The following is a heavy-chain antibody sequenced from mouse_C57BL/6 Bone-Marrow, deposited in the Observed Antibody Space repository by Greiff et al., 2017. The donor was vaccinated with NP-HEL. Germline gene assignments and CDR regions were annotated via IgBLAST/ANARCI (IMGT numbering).Heavy chain of an antibody. J-gene: IGHJ1*03. CDR2: IYPGGGYT. D-gene: IGHD1-1*01. CDR1: GYTFTNYW. CDR3: ARSRYYGSSSYWYFDV. V-gene: IGHV1-63*01. Sequence: QVQLQQSGAELVRPGTSVKMSCKASGYTFTNYWIGWAKQRPGHGLEWIGDIYPGGGYTNYNEKFKGKATLTADKSSSTAYMQFSSLTSEDSAIYYCARSRYYGSSSYWYFDVWGTGTTVTVSS.